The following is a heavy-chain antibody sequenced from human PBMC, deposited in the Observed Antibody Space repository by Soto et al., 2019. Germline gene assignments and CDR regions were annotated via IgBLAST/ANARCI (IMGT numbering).Heavy chain of an antibody. CDR1: GVSIISYF. Sequence: SETLSLTCSVSGVSIISYFWILIRHAPWGGLEWIGYTYHRGSTNYSPSLKSRVAISLDTSENQFSLKVNSVTAADTAVYYCARIGGYHGPLDYWGQGTPVTVS. V-gene: IGHV4-59*01. CDR2: TYHRGST. J-gene: IGHJ4*02. D-gene: IGHD6-25*01. CDR3: ARIGGYHGPLDY.